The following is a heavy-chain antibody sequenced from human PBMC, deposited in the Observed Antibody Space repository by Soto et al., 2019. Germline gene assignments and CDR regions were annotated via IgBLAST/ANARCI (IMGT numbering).Heavy chain of an antibody. Sequence: SETLSLTCTVSGGSISSGGYYWSWIRQHPGKGLEWIGYIYYSGSTYYNPSLKSRVTISVDTSKNQFSLKLSSVTAADTAVYYFPRDRCSSNSCYHYYYYGMDVWGQGTTGTVS. CDR2: IYYSGST. J-gene: IGHJ6*02. CDR1: GGSISSGGYY. CDR3: PRDRCSSNSCYHYYYYGMDV. D-gene: IGHD2-2*01. V-gene: IGHV4-31*03.